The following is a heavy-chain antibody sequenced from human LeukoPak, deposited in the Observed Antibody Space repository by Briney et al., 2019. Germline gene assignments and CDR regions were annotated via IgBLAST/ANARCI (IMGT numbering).Heavy chain of an antibody. D-gene: IGHD2-15*01. CDR1: GGSISSYY. CDR3: ARGGGYCSGGSCYRWFDP. Sequence: SETLSLTCTVSGGSISSYYWSSIRQPPGKGLEWIGYIYYSGSTNYNPSLKSQVTISVDTSKNQFSLKLSSVTAADTAVYYCARGGGYCSGGSCYRWFDPWGQGTLVTVSS. V-gene: IGHV4-59*01. J-gene: IGHJ5*02. CDR2: IYYSGST.